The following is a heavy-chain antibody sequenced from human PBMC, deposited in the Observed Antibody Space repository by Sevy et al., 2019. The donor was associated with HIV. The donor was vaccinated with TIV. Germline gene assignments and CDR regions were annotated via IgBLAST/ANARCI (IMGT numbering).Heavy chain of an antibody. Sequence: GGSLRLSCAASGFTFSSYAMHWVRQAPGKGLEWVAVISYDGSNKYYADSVKGRFTFSRDNSKNTLYLQMNSLRAEDTAVYSCARPDYDILTGYSSLPGDYWGQGTLVTVSS. V-gene: IGHV3-30-3*01. CDR1: GFTFSSYA. CDR3: ARPDYDILTGYSSLPGDY. D-gene: IGHD3-9*01. CDR2: ISYDGSNK. J-gene: IGHJ4*02.